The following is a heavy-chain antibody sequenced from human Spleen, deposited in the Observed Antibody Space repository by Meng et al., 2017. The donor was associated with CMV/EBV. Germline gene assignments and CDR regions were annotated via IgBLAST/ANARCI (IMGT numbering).Heavy chain of an antibody. CDR1: GGSISSSNL. Sequence: VYGGSISSSNLWTWVRQPPGKGLEWIGEINHSGSTNYNPSLKSRVTISVDTSKNQFSLKLSSVTAADTAVYYCARGLITGTTYYFDYWGQGTLVTVSS. V-gene: IGHV4-4*02. CDR2: INHSGST. CDR3: ARGLITGTTYYFDY. J-gene: IGHJ4*02. D-gene: IGHD1-20*01.